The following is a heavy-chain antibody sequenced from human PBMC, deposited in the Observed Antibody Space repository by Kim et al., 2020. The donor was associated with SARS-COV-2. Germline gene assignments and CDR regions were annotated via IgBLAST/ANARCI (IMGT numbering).Heavy chain of an antibody. J-gene: IGHJ5*02. CDR2: ISDSGGTT. V-gene: IGHV3-23*01. CDR3: AKLFRGYCSSTSCPNWLDP. CDR1: GFTFSSYA. Sequence: GGSLRLSCAASGFTFSSYAMSWVRQAPGEGLEWVSAISDSGGTTYYADSVKGRFTISRDNSKNTVYLQMNSLRAEDTAIYYCAKLFRGYCSSTSCPNWLDPWGQRTLVTVYS. D-gene: IGHD2-2*01.